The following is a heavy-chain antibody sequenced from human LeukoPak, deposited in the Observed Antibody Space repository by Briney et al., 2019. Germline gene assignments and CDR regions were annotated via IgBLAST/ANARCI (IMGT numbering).Heavy chain of an antibody. CDR1: GASISSSSYY. CDR2: IYYSGST. CDR3: ARARKQQLYFDAFDI. Sequence: PSETLSLTCTVSGASISSSSYYWGWIRQPPGKGLEWIGSIYYSGSTYYNPSLKSRVTISVDTSKNHFSLKLSSVTAADTAVYYCARARKQQLYFDAFDIWGQGTMVTVSS. D-gene: IGHD6-13*01. J-gene: IGHJ3*02. V-gene: IGHV4-39*02.